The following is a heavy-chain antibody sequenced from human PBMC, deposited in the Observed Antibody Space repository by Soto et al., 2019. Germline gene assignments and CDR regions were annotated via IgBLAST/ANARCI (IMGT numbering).Heavy chain of an antibody. CDR3: AKDRFALERLSFYFDY. D-gene: IGHD1-1*01. CDR1: GFTFSSYG. J-gene: IGHJ4*02. V-gene: IGHV3-30*18. CDR2: ISYDGSNK. Sequence: GGSLRLSCAASGFTFSSYGMHWVRQAPGKGLEWVAVISYDGSNKYYADSVKGRFTISRDNSKNTLYLQMNSLRAEDTAVYYCAKDRFALERLSFYFDYWGQGTLVNVSS.